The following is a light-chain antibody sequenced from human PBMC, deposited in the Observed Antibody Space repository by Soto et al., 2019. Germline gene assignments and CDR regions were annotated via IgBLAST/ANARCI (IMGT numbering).Light chain of an antibody. J-gene: IGKJ1*01. Sequence: ILLTQSPSSLSASVGDRFTITCRASQGIDTSLAWYQQKPGKAPKLLIYAASNFQSGVPSRFSGSGSGTHFTLTISSLQPEDFATYSCQQSYSTTWTFGQGTKVDIK. V-gene: IGKV1-9*01. CDR1: QGIDTS. CDR3: QQSYSTTWT. CDR2: AAS.